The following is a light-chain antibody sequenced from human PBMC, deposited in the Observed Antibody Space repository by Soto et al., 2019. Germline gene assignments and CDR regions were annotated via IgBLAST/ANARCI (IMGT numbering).Light chain of an antibody. J-gene: IGKJ2*01. CDR3: QQYGRSPYS. V-gene: IGKV3-20*01. CDR1: QSVSSNY. CDR2: GVA. Sequence: EIVLTQSPGTLSLSLGERVTLSCSASQSVSSNYLAWYQQKPGQAPRLLIYGVASRATGIPDRFTGSGSGRDFPLTISRLQPEDFAVYYCQQYGRSPYSFGQGTKLEIK.